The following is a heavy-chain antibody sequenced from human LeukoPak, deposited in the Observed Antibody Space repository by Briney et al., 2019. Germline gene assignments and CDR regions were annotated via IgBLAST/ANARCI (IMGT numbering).Heavy chain of an antibody. CDR2: ISSSSSTI. D-gene: IGHD3-3*01. CDR3: AGDPKLSNRGNSYYDFWSGYYTGDRDYFDY. Sequence: HPGGSLRLSCAASGFTFSSYSMNWVRQAPGKGLEWVSYISSSSSTIYYADSVKDRFTISRDNAKNSLYLQMNSLRAEDTAVYYCAGDPKLSNRGNSYYDFWSGYYTGDRDYFDYWGQGTLVTVSS. V-gene: IGHV3-48*01. J-gene: IGHJ4*02. CDR1: GFTFSSYS.